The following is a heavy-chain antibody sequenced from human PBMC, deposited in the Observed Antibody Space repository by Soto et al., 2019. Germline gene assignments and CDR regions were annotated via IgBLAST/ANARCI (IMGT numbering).Heavy chain of an antibody. J-gene: IGHJ4*02. CDR3: ARDPTIFGVPNFDY. D-gene: IGHD3-3*01. Sequence: GGSLRLSCAASGFTFSSYGMHWVRQAPGKGLEWVAVIWYDGSNKYYADSVKGRFTISRDNSKNTLYLQMNSLRAEDTAVYYCARDPTIFGVPNFDYWGQGTLVTVSS. CDR1: GFTFSSYG. V-gene: IGHV3-33*01. CDR2: IWYDGSNK.